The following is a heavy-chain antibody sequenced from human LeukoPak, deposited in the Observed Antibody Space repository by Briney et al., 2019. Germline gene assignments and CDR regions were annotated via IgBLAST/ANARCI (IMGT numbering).Heavy chain of an antibody. J-gene: IGHJ4*02. D-gene: IGHD4-23*01. V-gene: IGHV3-7*01. Sequence: GGSLRLSCSASGFTFTDYWMSWVRQAPGGGLEWVANIKHAGTDKYYSDSLKGRFSISRDNTRHSLSLQIHSLRGDDRAVYYCERDRWSSAGSDFWGQGTRISVS. CDR1: GFTFTDYW. CDR3: ERDRWSSAGSDF. CDR2: IKHAGTDK.